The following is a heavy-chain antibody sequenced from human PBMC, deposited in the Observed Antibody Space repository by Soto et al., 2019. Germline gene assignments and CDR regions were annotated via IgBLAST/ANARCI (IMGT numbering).Heavy chain of an antibody. CDR2: IKSKTDGGTT. CDR1: GFTFSNAW. V-gene: IGHV3-15*01. CDR3: TTDTVPAAIYYY. J-gene: IGHJ4*02. D-gene: IGHD2-2*02. Sequence: GGSLRLSCAASGFTFSNAWMSWVRQAPGKGLEWVGRIKSKTDGGTTDYAAPVKGRFTISRDDSKNTLYLQMNSLKTEDTAVYYCTTDTVPAAIYYYWGQGTLVTVSS.